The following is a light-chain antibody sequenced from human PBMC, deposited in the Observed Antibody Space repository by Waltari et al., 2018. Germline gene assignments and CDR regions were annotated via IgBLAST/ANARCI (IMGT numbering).Light chain of an antibody. Sequence: DIVMTQSPDSLAVSLGERATINCTSSQSVLSSSNNKNYLPWYQQKPGQPPKLLIYWASTRESGVPDRFSGSGSGTDFTLTISSLQAEDVAVYYCQQYYSTPQTFGQGTKVEIK. V-gene: IGKV4-1*01. CDR3: QQYYSTPQT. J-gene: IGKJ1*01. CDR1: QSVLSSSNNKNY. CDR2: WAS.